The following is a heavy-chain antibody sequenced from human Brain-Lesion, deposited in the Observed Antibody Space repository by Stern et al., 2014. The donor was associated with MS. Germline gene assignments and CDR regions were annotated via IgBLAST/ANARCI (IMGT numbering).Heavy chain of an antibody. J-gene: IGHJ6*02. CDR2: IWSDGSNK. CDR1: GFTFSSYG. Sequence: VQLVESGGGVVQPGRSLRLSCAASGFTFSSYGMHWVRQAPGKGLEWVAVIWSDGSNKYYAYSVKGRFSISRDNSKNTLYLQMNSLRAEDTAVYYCASDSSSYYYYGMDVWGQGTTVTVSS. CDR3: ASDSSSYYYYGMDV. V-gene: IGHV3-33*01. D-gene: IGHD6-13*01.